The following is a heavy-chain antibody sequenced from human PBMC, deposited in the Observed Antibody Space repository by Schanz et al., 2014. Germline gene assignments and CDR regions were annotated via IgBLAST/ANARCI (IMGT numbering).Heavy chain of an antibody. CDR1: RFTFSSYT. Sequence: QVQLVESGGGVVQPGRSLRLSCAASRFTFSSYTMHWVRQAPGKGLEWVALISYDGSNKYYADSVKGRFAISRENSKNTLYLQMNSLRAEDTAVYYCAKGSVVVVAATLPFDYWGQGTLVTVSS. CDR2: ISYDGSNK. CDR3: AKGSVVVVAATLPFDY. J-gene: IGHJ4*02. D-gene: IGHD2-15*01. V-gene: IGHV3-30*09.